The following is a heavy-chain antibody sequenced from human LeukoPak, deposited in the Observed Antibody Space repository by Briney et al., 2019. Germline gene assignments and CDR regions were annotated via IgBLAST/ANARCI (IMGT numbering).Heavy chain of an antibody. CDR2: INHSGGT. V-gene: IGHV4-34*01. Sequence: PSETLSLTCAVYGGSFSGYYWSWIRQPPGKGLEWIGEINHSGGTNYNPSLKSRVTISVDTSKNQFSLKLSSVTAADTAVYYCARRDSSGWYTYFDYWGQGTLVTVSS. J-gene: IGHJ4*02. CDR1: GGSFSGYY. CDR3: ARRDSSGWYTYFDY. D-gene: IGHD6-19*01.